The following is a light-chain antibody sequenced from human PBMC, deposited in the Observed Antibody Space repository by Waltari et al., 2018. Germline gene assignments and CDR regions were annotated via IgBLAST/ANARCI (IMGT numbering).Light chain of an antibody. J-gene: IGKJ1*01. Sequence: IVMTQSPDTLSVSPGERVTLPCRASQSVASSLAWYHQKSGQAPRVLIFGASTRASGVPDRFTGSGSGTDFTLTISSLQSEDFGVYYCQQYNDWPPWTFGQGTRVEVK. CDR2: GAS. CDR3: QQYNDWPPWT. V-gene: IGKV3-15*01. CDR1: QSVASS.